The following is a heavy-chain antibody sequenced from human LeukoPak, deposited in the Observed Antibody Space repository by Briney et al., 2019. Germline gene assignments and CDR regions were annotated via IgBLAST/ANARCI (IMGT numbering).Heavy chain of an antibody. CDR1: GFTFSSYA. J-gene: IGHJ4*02. V-gene: IGHV3-30-3*01. CDR3: ARGPGLAMGKGYFDY. D-gene: IGHD5-18*01. Sequence: GGSLRLSCAASGFTFSSYAMHWVRQAPAKGLEWVAATSHDEGNKYYAVSVKGRFTISRDNSRNTLYLEVNSLRTDDTAVYYCARGPGLAMGKGYFDYCGQGTLVTVSS. CDR2: TSHDEGNK.